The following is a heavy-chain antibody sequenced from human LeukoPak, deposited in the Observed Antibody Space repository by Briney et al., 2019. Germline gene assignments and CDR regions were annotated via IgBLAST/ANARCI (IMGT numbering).Heavy chain of an antibody. V-gene: IGHV4-59*01. CDR1: GGSISTYY. Sequence: PSETLSLTCTVSGGSISTYYWSWIRQPPGKGLEWIGYIYYSGSTNYNPSLKSRVTISVDTSKNQFSLEPSSVTAADTAVYYCARERHSGSYYYFDYWGQGTLVTVSS. CDR3: ARERHSGSYYYFDY. J-gene: IGHJ4*02. D-gene: IGHD1-26*01. CDR2: IYYSGST.